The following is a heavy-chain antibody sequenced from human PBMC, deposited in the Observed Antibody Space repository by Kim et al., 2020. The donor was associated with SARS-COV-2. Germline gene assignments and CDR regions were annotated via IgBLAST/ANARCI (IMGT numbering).Heavy chain of an antibody. J-gene: IGHJ5*02. CDR1: GYSLTNYW. V-gene: IGHV5-51*01. Sequence: GESLKISCKGSGYSLTNYWIGWVRQMPGKGLECMGLINPAVSNIKYNPSFQGHVTMSVDKSISTAYLQWNSLKASDTAIYYCARYCASSSCGWFDPWGQGTLVIVSS. CDR3: ARYCASSSCGWFDP. D-gene: IGHD2-15*01. CDR2: INPAVSNI.